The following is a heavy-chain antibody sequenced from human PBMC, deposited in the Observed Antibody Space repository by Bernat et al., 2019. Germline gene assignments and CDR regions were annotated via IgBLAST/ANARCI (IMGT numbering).Heavy chain of an antibody. D-gene: IGHD3-3*01. Sequence: EVQLVESGGGLIQPGGSLRLSCAASGFTVSSNYMSWVRQAPGKGLEWVSVIYSGGSTYYADSVKGRFTISRDNSKNTLYLQMNSLRAEDTAVYYCARHNHDFWSGYQSFDYWGQGTLVTVSS. CDR3: ARHNHDFWSGYQSFDY. J-gene: IGHJ4*02. V-gene: IGHV3-53*01. CDR1: GFTVSSNY. CDR2: IYSGGST.